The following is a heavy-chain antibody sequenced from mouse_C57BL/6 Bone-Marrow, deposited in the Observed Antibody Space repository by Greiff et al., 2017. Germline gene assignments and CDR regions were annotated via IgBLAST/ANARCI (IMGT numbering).Heavy chain of an antibody. V-gene: IGHV1-55*01. CDR2: IYPGSGST. J-gene: IGHJ4*01. Sequence: VQLQQPGAELVKPGASVKMSCKASGYTFTSYWITWVKQRPGQGLEWIGDIYPGSGSTTSNEKFKSKATLTVDKSSSTASMQLSSLTSEDSAVEYCAMGLRRMDYWGQGTSVTVSS. CDR1: GYTFTSYW. D-gene: IGHD2-4*01. CDR3: AMGLRRMDY.